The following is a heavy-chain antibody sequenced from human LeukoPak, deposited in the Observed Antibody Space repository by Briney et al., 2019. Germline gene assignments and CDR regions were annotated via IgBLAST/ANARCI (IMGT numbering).Heavy chain of an antibody. J-gene: IGHJ4*02. CDR1: GGSISDYY. CDR2: IHSTGRT. V-gene: IGHV4-59*01. D-gene: IGHD3-16*01. CDR3: VRDHGAS. Sequence: SETLSLTCTVSGGSISDYYWSWIRQPPGKGLEWIGYIHSTGRTNYNTSLKSRVTFSIDTSKNQYSLKLTSVTAADTAVYYCVRDHGASWGQGTLVTVSS.